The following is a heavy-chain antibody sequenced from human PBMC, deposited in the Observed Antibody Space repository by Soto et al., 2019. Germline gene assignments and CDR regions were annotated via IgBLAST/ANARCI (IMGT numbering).Heavy chain of an antibody. J-gene: IGHJ5*02. CDR3: ARCSAYNAWFDP. Sequence: PSETLSLTCTVSGDSISTTDYYWGWIRQPPGKGLEWIGRIYYSGTTYYNPPLESRVSISVDTSKNQFSLKLSSVTAADTAVYFCARCSAYNAWFDPWGQGTLVTVSS. CDR1: GDSISTTDYY. V-gene: IGHV4-39*01. D-gene: IGHD5-12*01. CDR2: IYYSGTT.